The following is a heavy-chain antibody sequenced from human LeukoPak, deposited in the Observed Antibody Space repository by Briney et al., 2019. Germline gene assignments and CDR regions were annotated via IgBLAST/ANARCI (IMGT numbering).Heavy chain of an antibody. V-gene: IGHV3-30*04. CDR1: GFTFSSYA. Sequence: GGSLRLSCAASGFTFSSYAMHWVRQAPGKGLEWVAVISYDGSNKYYADSVKGRFTISRDNSKNTLYLQMNSLRAEDTAVYYCARGVRVVVVPAAIAYWGQGTLVTVSS. D-gene: IGHD2-2*01. J-gene: IGHJ4*02. CDR3: ARGVRVVVVPAAIAY. CDR2: ISYDGSNK.